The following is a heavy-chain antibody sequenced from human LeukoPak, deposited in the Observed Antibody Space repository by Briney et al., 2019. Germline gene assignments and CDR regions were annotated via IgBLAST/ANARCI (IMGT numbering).Heavy chain of an antibody. J-gene: IGHJ4*02. CDR3: ARESRQEYSSWGFFDY. CDR2: ISFSGST. D-gene: IGHD6-6*01. Sequence: SRTLSLTCAVSGGSISSGGYSWSWIRQPPGKGLEWLGYISFSGSTYYNQSLKSRVIISVDTSKNQFSLRLSSVTAADTAVYYCARESRQEYSSWGFFDYWGQGALVTVSS. V-gene: IGHV4-30-4*07. CDR1: GGSISSGGYS.